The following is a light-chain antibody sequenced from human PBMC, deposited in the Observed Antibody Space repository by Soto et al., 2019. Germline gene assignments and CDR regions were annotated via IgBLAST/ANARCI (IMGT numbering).Light chain of an antibody. CDR3: XQCRTFPLT. J-gene: IGKJ4*01. CDR2: KAS. V-gene: IGKV1-5*03. CDR1: QSLKSC. Sequence: DIQMTQSPSTLSASVGDRVTITCRASQSLKSCLAWYQQKPGKATNLLIYKASTLESGVPSRFSGSGSETXXXLXXXXLQPDDFAXXXXXQCRTFPLTFGGGTNVEIK.